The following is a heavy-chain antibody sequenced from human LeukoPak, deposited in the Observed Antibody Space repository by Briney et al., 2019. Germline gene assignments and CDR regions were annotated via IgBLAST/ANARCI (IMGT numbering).Heavy chain of an antibody. CDR1: GFTFSSYG. V-gene: IGHV3-33*01. CDR3: ARDRGKLAAAAFNWFDP. CDR2: IWYDGSNE. J-gene: IGHJ5*02. Sequence: GGSLRLSCAASGFTFSSYGMHWVRQAPGKGLEWVAVIWYDGSNEYYADSVKGRFTISRDNSKNTLYLQMNSLRAEDTAVYYCARDRGKLAAAAFNWFDPWGQGTLVTVSS. D-gene: IGHD6-13*01.